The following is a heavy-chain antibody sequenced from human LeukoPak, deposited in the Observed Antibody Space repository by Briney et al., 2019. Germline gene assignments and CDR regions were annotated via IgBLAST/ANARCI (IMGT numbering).Heavy chain of an antibody. V-gene: IGHV4-59*01. Sequence: SETLSLTCTVSGGSISSYYWSWIRQPPGKGLEWIGYIYYSGSTNYNPSLKSRVTISVDTSKNQFSLKLSSVTAADTAVYYCASCRDYDILTGYFDYWGQGTLVTVSS. D-gene: IGHD3-9*01. CDR2: IYYSGST. J-gene: IGHJ4*02. CDR3: ASCRDYDILTGYFDY. CDR1: GGSISSYY.